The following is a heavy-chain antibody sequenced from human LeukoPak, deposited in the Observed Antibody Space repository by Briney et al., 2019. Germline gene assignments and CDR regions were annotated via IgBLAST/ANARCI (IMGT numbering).Heavy chain of an antibody. CDR2: INHSGST. CDR1: GGSFSGYY. V-gene: IGHV4-34*01. CDR3: ATSSSWYGRYFDY. D-gene: IGHD6-13*01. Sequence: SETLSLTCAVYGGSFSGYYWSWIRQPPGKGLEWIGEINHSGSTNYNPSLKSRVTISVDTSKNQLSLKLSSVTAADTAVYYCATSSSWYGRYFDYWGQGTLVTVSS. J-gene: IGHJ4*02.